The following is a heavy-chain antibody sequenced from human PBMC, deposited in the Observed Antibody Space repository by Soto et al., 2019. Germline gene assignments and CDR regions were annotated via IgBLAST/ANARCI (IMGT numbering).Heavy chain of an antibody. J-gene: IGHJ5*02. Sequence: SETLSLTCTVSGGSISSYYWSWNRQPPGKGLEWIGHIYYSWSTNYNPSLKSPVTISLDTSKNQFSMKLRSVTAADTAVDYCARGGDFNYYDSSGPWGWFDPWGQGTLVTVSS. CDR3: ARGGDFNYYDSSGPWGWFDP. CDR1: GGSISSYY. D-gene: IGHD3-22*01. V-gene: IGHV4-59*01. CDR2: IYYSWST.